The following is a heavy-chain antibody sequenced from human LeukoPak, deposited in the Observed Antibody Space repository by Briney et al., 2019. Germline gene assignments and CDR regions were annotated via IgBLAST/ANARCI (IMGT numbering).Heavy chain of an antibody. V-gene: IGHV4-4*07. Sequence: PSETLSLTCTVSGASISSYSWSWIRQPAGKGLEWIGRIYTSGNTNYNPSLKSRVTMSVDTSKNQFSLKLASVTAADTAVYYCARDDRGRDGYHHDDWGPGTLVTVSS. D-gene: IGHD5-24*01. CDR1: GASISSYS. CDR2: IYTSGNT. CDR3: ARDDRGRDGYHHDD. J-gene: IGHJ4*02.